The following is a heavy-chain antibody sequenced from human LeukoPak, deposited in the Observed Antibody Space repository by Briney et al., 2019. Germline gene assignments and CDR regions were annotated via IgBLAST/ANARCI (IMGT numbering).Heavy chain of an antibody. D-gene: IGHD1-26*01. J-gene: IGHJ3*02. CDR1: GGSISSYY. Sequence: SETLSLTCTVSGGSISSYYWSWIRQPPGKGLEWIGYIYYSGSTNYNPSLKSRVTISVDTSKNQFSLKLSSVTAADTAVYYCARLRRGSYYGDAFDIWGQGTMVTVSS. CDR2: IYYSGST. V-gene: IGHV4-59*08. CDR3: ARLRRGSYYGDAFDI.